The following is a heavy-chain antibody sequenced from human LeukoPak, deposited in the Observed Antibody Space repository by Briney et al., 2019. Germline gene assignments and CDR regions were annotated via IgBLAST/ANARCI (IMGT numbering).Heavy chain of an antibody. Sequence: PSETLSLTCTVSGGSISSYYWSWVRQPPGKGLEWIGYIYYSGSTNYNPSLKSRVTMSVDTSKNQFSLKLTSVTAADTAVYYCARLRPVAGYDAFDIWGHGTMVTVSS. CDR3: ARLRPVAGYDAFDI. V-gene: IGHV4-59*08. CDR1: GGSISSYY. J-gene: IGHJ3*02. CDR2: IYYSGST. D-gene: IGHD6-19*01.